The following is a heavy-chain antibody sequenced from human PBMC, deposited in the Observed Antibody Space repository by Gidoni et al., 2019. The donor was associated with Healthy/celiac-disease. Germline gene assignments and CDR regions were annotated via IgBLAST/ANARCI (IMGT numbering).Heavy chain of an antibody. CDR2: MSAYNGNT. J-gene: IGHJ3*02. CDR3: ASAGQWELLAAGDAFDI. Sequence: QVQLVQSGAEVKNPVASVKVSCKDSGYTFTIYGISWVRQAPGQGLEWMGWMSAYNGNTNYAQKLQGRVTMTTDTSTSTAYMERRSLRSDDTAVDYCASAGQWELLAAGDAFDIWGQGTMVTVSS. V-gene: IGHV1-18*01. D-gene: IGHD1-26*01. CDR1: GYTFTIYG.